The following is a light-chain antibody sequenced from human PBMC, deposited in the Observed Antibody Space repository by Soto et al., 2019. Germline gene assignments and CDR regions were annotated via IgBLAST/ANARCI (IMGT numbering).Light chain of an antibody. CDR3: GSYAGSRV. CDR1: SSDDGSYNL. Sequence: QSALTQPASVSGSPGQSITISCTGTSSDDGSYNLVSWYQQHPGKAPKLMIYEGSKRPSGVSNRFSGSKSGNTASLTISGLQAEDEANCYCGSYAGSRVFGGGPKLSVL. J-gene: IGLJ3*02. V-gene: IGLV2-23*01. CDR2: EGS.